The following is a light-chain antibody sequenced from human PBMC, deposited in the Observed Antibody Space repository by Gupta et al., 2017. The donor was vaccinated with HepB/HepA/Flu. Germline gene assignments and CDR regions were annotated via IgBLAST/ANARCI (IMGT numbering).Light chain of an antibody. CDR2: SAS. Sequence: VLTQSPGTLSLSQGERATVACRASQSVSTAYVAWSPQKPGQAPRLLRPSASSRATGVPNRFSGSGSGTDFTLTINRLQPEDFAVYYCQQYDSTSFTFGQGTKLDIK. CDR3: QQYDSTSFT. J-gene: IGKJ2*01. CDR1: QSVSTAY. V-gene: IGKV3-20*01.